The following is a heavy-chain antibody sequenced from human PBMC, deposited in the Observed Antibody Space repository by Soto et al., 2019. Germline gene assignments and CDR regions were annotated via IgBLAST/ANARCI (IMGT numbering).Heavy chain of an antibody. CDR2: IHHSGST. Sequence: QVQLQESGPGLVKPSGTLSLTCAVSGGSISSGDWWTWVRQPPGKGLEWIGEIHHSGSTNYNPSLKSRVTISVDKSKNPFPLKLSSVTAADTAVYYCARMLISPRGTAFDIWGQGTMVTVSS. CDR1: GGSISSGDW. J-gene: IGHJ3*02. CDR3: ARMLISPRGTAFDI. D-gene: IGHD3-16*01. V-gene: IGHV4-4*02.